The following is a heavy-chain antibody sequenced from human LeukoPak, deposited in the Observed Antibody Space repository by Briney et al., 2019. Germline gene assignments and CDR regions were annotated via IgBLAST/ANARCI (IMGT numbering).Heavy chain of an antibody. D-gene: IGHD3-22*01. J-gene: IGHJ4*02. CDR3: ARYYDKSGYYGRHDY. CDR2: ISYDGSKK. Sequence: GGSLRLSCAASGFTFSSYGMHWVRQAPGKGLEWVSVISYDGSKKYYTDSVSGRYTISRDNSRDTLYLQMNSLRAEDTAIYYCARYYDKSGYYGRHDYWGQGTLVTVSS. V-gene: IGHV3-33*05. CDR1: GFTFSSYG.